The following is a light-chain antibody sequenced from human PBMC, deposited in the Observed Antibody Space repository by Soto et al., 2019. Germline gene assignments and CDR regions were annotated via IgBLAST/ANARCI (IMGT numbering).Light chain of an antibody. CDR3: QQYNDWWT. V-gene: IGKV3-15*01. J-gene: IGKJ1*01. Sequence: SKSPAALSVSKGESATLSCRASQSVSNNLTWYQQKPGQPPRLLIYGASTRATGVPGRFSGSGSGTEFTLTISSLQSEDFAVYYCQQYNDWWTFGQGTKVAIK. CDR1: QSVSNN. CDR2: GAS.